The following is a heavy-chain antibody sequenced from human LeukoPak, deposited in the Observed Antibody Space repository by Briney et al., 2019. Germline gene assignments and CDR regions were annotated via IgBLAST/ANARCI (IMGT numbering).Heavy chain of an antibody. CDR2: ISYDGSNK. V-gene: IGHV3-30*03. D-gene: IGHD3-10*02. J-gene: IGHJ4*02. Sequence: GGSLRLSCAASGFTFSSYGMHWVRQAPGKGLEWVAVISYDGSNKYYADSVKGRFTISRDNSKNSLYLEMNSLRAEDTAVYYCARGYVAGTLGPYYFDYWGQGTLVTVSS. CDR1: GFTFSSYG. CDR3: ARGYVAGTLGPYYFDY.